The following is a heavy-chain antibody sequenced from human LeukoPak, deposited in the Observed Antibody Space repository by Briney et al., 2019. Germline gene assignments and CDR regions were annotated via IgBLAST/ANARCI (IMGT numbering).Heavy chain of an antibody. J-gene: IGHJ4*02. V-gene: IGHV4-59*08. CDR2: IYYSGST. CDR3: ARQRPGIAVAGPFDY. CDR1: GGSISSYD. D-gene: IGHD6-19*01. Sequence: PSETLSLTCTVSGGSISSYDWSWIRQPPGKGLEWIGYIYYSGSTNYNPSLKSRVTISVDTSKNQFSLKLSSVTAADTAVYYCARQRPGIAVAGPFDYWGQGTLVTVSS.